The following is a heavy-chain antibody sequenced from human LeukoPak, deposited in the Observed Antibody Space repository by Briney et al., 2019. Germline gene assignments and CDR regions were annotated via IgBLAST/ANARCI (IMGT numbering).Heavy chain of an antibody. Sequence: SETLSLTCTVSGGSISSYYWSWIRQPPGKGLEWIGYIYYSGSTNYNPSLKSRGTISVDTSKNQFSLKLSSVTAADTAVYYCALNVDTAMVYVYWGQGTLVTVSS. CDR2: IYYSGST. V-gene: IGHV4-59*01. D-gene: IGHD5-18*01. CDR3: ALNVDTAMVYVY. CDR1: GGSISSYY. J-gene: IGHJ4*02.